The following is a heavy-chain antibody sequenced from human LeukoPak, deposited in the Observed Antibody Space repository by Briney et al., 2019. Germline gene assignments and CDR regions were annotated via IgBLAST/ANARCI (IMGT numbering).Heavy chain of an antibody. J-gene: IGHJ4*02. CDR3: ARHSKWELLLFDY. Sequence: SETLSLTCTVSGGSISSSSYYWGWIRQPPGKGLEWIGSIYYSGSTYYNPSLKSRVTISVDTSKNQFSLKLSSVTAADTAVYYCARHSKWELLLFDYWGQGTLVTVSS. D-gene: IGHD1-26*01. CDR1: GGSISSSSYY. CDR2: IYYSGST. V-gene: IGHV4-39*01.